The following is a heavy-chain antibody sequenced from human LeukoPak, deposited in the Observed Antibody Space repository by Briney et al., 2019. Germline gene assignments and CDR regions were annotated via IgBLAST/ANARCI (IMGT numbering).Heavy chain of an antibody. Sequence: GGSLRLSCAASGFTFSNYGMNWVRQAPGKGLEWVSTISGGGGSTYYADSVKGRFTISSDNSKNTLYLQMNSLRAEDTAIYYCAKSSGGSYSWFDPWGQGTLVTVSS. V-gene: IGHV3-23*01. CDR1: GFTFSNYG. D-gene: IGHD2-15*01. CDR2: ISGGGGST. CDR3: AKSSGGSYSWFDP. J-gene: IGHJ5*02.